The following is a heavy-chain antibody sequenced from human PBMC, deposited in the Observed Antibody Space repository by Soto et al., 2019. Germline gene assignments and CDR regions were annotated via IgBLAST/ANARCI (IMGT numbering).Heavy chain of an antibody. J-gene: IGHJ6*03. CDR2: FDPEDGET. CDR3: ATGLYYGSGSYCVYYYYYMDV. CDR1: GYTLTELS. V-gene: IGHV1-24*01. D-gene: IGHD3-10*01. Sequence: GASVKVSCKVSGYTLTELSMHWVRQAPGKGLEWMGGFDPEDGETIYAQKFQGRVTMTEDTSTDTAYMELSSLRSEDTAVYYCATGLYYGSGSYCVYYYYYMDVWGHGTTVTVSS.